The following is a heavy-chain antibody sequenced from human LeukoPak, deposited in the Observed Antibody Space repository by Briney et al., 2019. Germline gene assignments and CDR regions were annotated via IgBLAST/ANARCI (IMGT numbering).Heavy chain of an antibody. J-gene: IGHJ4*02. CDR1: GFTFSDYS. CDR2: INSSTYT. V-gene: IGHV3-11*05. D-gene: IGHD3-10*01. Sequence: GGTLRLSCAASGFTFSDYSMSWIRQAPGKGLEWISYINSSTYTNYADSVRGRFTISRDNAKNSMYLQMNSLRAQDTAVYYCARDRVGVSPHYWGQRTLVTASS. CDR3: ARDRVGVSPHY.